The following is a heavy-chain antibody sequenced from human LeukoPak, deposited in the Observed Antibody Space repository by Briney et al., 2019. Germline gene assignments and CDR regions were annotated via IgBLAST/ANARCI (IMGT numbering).Heavy chain of an antibody. CDR3: AKDRRIAAAGKYGMDV. CDR1: GFTFDDYA. D-gene: IGHD6-13*01. J-gene: IGHJ6*02. Sequence: GGSLRLSCAASGFTFDDYAMHWVRQAPGKGLEWVSTIKWNSGSIGYADSVKGRFTISRDNVKNSLYLQMNSLRPEDTALYYCAKDRRIAAAGKYGMDVWGQGTSVTVSS. V-gene: IGHV3-9*01. CDR2: IKWNSGSI.